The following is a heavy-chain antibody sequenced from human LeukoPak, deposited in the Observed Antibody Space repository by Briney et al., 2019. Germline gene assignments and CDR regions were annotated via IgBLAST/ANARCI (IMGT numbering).Heavy chain of an antibody. V-gene: IGHV3-23*01. Sequence: GGSLRLSCAASGFTFSSYAMSWVRQAPGKGLEWVSAISGSGGSTYYADSVKGRFTISRDNPKNTLYLQMNSLRAEDTAVYYCAKDAYNYYDSSGNTLHYFDYWGQGTLVTVSS. CDR3: AKDAYNYYDSSGNTLHYFDY. CDR1: GFTFSSYA. D-gene: IGHD3-22*01. J-gene: IGHJ4*02. CDR2: ISGSGGST.